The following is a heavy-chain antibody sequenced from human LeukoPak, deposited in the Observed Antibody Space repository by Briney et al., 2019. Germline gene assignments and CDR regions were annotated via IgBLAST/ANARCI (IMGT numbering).Heavy chain of an antibody. J-gene: IGHJ4*02. CDR1: GGSVSGYY. D-gene: IGHD6-19*01. V-gene: IGHV4-59*02. CDR2: ISHSGNT. CDR3: ARGAGWYEY. Sequence: SETLSLTCTVSGGSVSGYYRSWLRQPPGKGLEWIAYISHSGNTNYNPSLKSRVTISKDTSKNQFSLRLNSVTAADTAVYHCARGAGWYEYWGQGTLVTVSS.